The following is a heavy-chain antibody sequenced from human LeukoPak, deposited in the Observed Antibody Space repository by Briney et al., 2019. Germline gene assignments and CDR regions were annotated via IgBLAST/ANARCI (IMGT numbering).Heavy chain of an antibody. D-gene: IGHD3-10*01. CDR3: AKDSYGGSGSYYLYSFDM. CDR2: ISWNGGSI. Sequence: GRSLRLSCTASGFTFDDYAMHWVRQPPGKGLEWVSGISWNGGSIGYADSVKGRFTISRDNAKNSLYLQMSSLRVEDTAFYYCAKDSYGGSGSYYLYSFDMWGQGTVVTVSS. V-gene: IGHV3-9*01. J-gene: IGHJ3*02. CDR1: GFTFDDYA.